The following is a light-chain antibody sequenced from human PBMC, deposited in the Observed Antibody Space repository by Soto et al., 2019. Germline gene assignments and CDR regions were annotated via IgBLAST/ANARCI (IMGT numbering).Light chain of an antibody. Sequence: QSALTHPASVSGSPGQAITISCTGTSSDVGGYNYVSRYQQHPGKAPKLMIYEVSNRPSGVSNRFSGSKSGNTASLTISGLQAEDEADYYCSSYTSSSTWVFGGGTKVTVL. CDR3: SSYTSSSTWV. V-gene: IGLV2-14*01. J-gene: IGLJ3*02. CDR2: EVS. CDR1: SSDVGGYNY.